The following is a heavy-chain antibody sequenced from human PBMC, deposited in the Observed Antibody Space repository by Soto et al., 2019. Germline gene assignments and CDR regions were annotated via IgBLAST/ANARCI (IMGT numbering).Heavy chain of an antibody. D-gene: IGHD6-13*01. CDR3: ARDRETTPGNNSSRRVLDAFDI. Sequence: QVQLQESGPGLVKTSQTLSLTCTVSGGSISSGGYYWSWIRQHPGKGLEWIGYSYYSGSTYYNPSLKSRVTISVDTSKNQFSLKLSSVTAADTAVYYCARDRETTPGNNSSRRVLDAFDIWGQGTMVTVSS. V-gene: IGHV4-31*03. J-gene: IGHJ3*02. CDR1: GGSISSGGYY. CDR2: SYYSGST.